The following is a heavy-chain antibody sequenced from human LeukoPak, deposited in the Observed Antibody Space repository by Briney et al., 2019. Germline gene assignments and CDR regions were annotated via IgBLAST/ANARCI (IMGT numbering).Heavy chain of an antibody. CDR2: ISGRGGST. CDR3: AKGPETGDGYKGLHS. D-gene: IGHD5-24*01. V-gene: IGHV3-23*01. Sequence: PGGSLRLSCEASGFTFTSYAMTWVRQGPGRGLEWVSAISGRGGSTYYADSVKGRFTISRDNSKNTLYLQMNSLRADDTAKYYCAKGPETGDGYKGLHSWGQGTLVTVSS. J-gene: IGHJ4*02. CDR1: GFTFTSYA.